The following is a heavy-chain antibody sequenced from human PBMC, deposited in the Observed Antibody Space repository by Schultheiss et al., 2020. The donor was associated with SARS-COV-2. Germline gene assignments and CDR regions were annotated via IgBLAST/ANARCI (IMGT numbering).Heavy chain of an antibody. CDR1: GFTFSSYA. D-gene: IGHD6-13*01. Sequence: GGSLRLSCAASGFTFSSYAMSWVRQAPGKGLEWVSAISGSGGSTYYADSVKGRFTIPRDNSKNTLFLQMNRLRADDTAVYYCAKEGEQQLVLAFDIWGQGTVITV. CDR3: AKEGEQQLVLAFDI. CDR2: ISGSGGST. V-gene: IGHV3-23*01. J-gene: IGHJ3*02.